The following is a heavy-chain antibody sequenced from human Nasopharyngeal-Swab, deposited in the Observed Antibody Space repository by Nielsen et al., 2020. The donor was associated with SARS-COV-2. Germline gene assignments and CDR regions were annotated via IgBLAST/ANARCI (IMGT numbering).Heavy chain of an antibody. V-gene: IGHV5-51*01. CDR2: IYPGDSET. CDR3: ARDEGVYSSSSRGAFDI. CDR1: EYIFTSYL. Sequence: SMNICRTSSEYIFTSYLIGWVRQRPGKGLEWVGIIYPGDSETRYSPSFQGQVTISADKSISTAYLQWSSLKASDTAMYYCARDEGVYSSSSRGAFDIWGQGTMVTVSS. D-gene: IGHD6-6*01. J-gene: IGHJ3*02.